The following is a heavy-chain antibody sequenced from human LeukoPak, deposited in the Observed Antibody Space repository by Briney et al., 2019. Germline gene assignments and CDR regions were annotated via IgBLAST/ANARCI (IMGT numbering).Heavy chain of an antibody. V-gene: IGHV3-74*01. D-gene: IGHD3-9*01. CDR1: GFTFSTFW. Sequence: PGGSLRLSCAASGFTFSTFWMHWVRQAPGKGLVWVSRINSDGRSTNYADSVKGRFTISRDDAKNTLYLQMNSLRAEDTAVYYCARGADSGYSSDNWGQGTVVSVSS. CDR2: INSDGRST. CDR3: ARGADSGYSSDN. J-gene: IGHJ4*02.